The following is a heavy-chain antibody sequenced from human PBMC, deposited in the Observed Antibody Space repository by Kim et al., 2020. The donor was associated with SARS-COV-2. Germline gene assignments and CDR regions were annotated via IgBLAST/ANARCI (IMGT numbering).Heavy chain of an antibody. V-gene: IGHV3-23*01. D-gene: IGHD3-22*01. Sequence: GGSLRLSCAASGFTFSSYAMSWVRQAPGKGLEWVSAISGSGGSTYYADSVKGRFTISRDNSKNTLYLQMNSLRAEDTAVYYCAKDYYDSSGYYGGYFDYWGQGTLVTVSS. CDR3: AKDYYDSSGYYGGYFDY. CDR2: ISGSGGST. CDR1: GFTFSSYA. J-gene: IGHJ4*02.